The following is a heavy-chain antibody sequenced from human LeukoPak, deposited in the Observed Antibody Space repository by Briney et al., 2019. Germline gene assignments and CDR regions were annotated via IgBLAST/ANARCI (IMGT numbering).Heavy chain of an antibody. J-gene: IGHJ4*02. CDR1: GFTFSSYA. CDR2: ISYDGSNK. D-gene: IGHD6-19*01. CDR3: ARSYSSGWYAPIDY. Sequence: GGSLRLSCAASGFTFSSYAMSWVRQAPGKGLEWVAVISYDGSNKYYADSVKGRFTISRDNSKNTLYLQMNSLRAEDTAVYYCARSYSSGWYAPIDYWGQGTLVTVSS. V-gene: IGHV3-30-3*01.